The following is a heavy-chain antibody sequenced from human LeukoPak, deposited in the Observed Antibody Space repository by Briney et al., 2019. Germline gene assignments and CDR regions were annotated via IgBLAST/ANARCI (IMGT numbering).Heavy chain of an antibody. Sequence: ASVKVSCKASGYTYTSYGISWVRQAPGQGLEWMGWISAYNGNTNYAQKLQGRVTMTTDTSTSTAYMELRSLRSDDTAVYYCARDVYCTNGVCNWFDPWGQGTLVTVSS. J-gene: IGHJ5*02. CDR2: ISAYNGNT. D-gene: IGHD2-8*01. CDR1: GYTYTSYG. V-gene: IGHV1-18*01. CDR3: ARDVYCTNGVCNWFDP.